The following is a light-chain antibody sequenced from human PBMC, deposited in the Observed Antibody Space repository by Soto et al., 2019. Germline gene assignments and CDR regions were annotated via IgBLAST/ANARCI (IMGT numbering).Light chain of an antibody. J-gene: IGLJ3*02. V-gene: IGLV2-14*03. Sequence: QSALTQPASVSGSPGQSITISCTGTSSDVAAYNFVSWYQQHPGEVPKLMIYEVIKRPSGISDRFSGSKSGNTASLTISGLQAEDEADYYCSAYTRSNTFMFGGGTQLTVL. CDR1: SSDVAAYNF. CDR3: SAYTRSNTFM. CDR2: EVI.